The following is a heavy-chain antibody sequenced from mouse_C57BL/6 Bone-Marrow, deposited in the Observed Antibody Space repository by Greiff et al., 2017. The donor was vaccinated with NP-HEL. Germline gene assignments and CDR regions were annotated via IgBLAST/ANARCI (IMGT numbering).Heavy chain of an antibody. J-gene: IGHJ2*01. CDR3: ARRNWYFDY. CDR2: IDPSDSYT. Sequence: QVQLQQPGAELVRPGTSVKLSCKASGYTFTSYWMHWVKQRPGLGLEWIGVIDPSDSYTNYNQKFKGKATLTVDTSSSTAYMQLSSLTSEDSAVYYCARRNWYFDYWGQGTTLTVSS. V-gene: IGHV1-59*01. D-gene: IGHD4-1*01. CDR1: GYTFTSYW.